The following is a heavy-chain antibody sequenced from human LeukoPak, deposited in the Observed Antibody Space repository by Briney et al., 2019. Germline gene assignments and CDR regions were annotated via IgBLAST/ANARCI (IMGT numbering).Heavy chain of an antibody. V-gene: IGHV3-7*01. J-gene: IGHJ4*02. D-gene: IGHD6-13*01. Sequence: GGSLRLSCAASGFTFSGYWMSWVRQVPGKGLEWVTNIKQDGSQTYYIDSVKGRFTISRDNAKNSLYLQVNSLRVEDTAIYYCARDRDSGWFPYFESWGQGTLVTVSS. CDR2: IKQDGSQT. CDR3: ARDRDSGWFPYFES. CDR1: GFTFSGYW.